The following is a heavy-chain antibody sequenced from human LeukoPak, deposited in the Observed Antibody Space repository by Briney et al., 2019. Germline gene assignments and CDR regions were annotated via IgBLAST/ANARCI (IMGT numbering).Heavy chain of an antibody. D-gene: IGHD2-8*01. Sequence: PGGSLRLSCAASGFTFSNYWMHWVRQAPGKGLVWVSRINSDGGSTSYADSVKGRFTISRDNAKNTLYLQMNSLRAEDTAVYYCARKVLVVAAFDIWGQGTMVTVSS. CDR3: ARKVLVVAAFDI. V-gene: IGHV3-74*01. CDR2: INSDGGST. CDR1: GFTFSNYW. J-gene: IGHJ3*02.